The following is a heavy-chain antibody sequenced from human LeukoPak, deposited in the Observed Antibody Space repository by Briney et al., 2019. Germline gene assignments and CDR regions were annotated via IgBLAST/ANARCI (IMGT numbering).Heavy chain of an antibody. D-gene: IGHD3-22*01. CDR1: GYTFTSYG. CDR3: ARDSRWLSLKADAFDI. J-gene: IGHJ3*02. V-gene: IGHV1-18*01. Sequence: ASVKVSCEASGYTFTSYGISWVRQAPGQGLEWMGWISAYNGNTNYAQKLQGRVTMTTDTSTSTAYMELRSLRSDDTAVYYCARDSRWLSLKADAFDIWGQGTMVTVSS. CDR2: ISAYNGNT.